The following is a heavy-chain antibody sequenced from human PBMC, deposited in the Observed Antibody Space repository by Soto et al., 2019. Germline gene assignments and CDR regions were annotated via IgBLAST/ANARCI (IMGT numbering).Heavy chain of an antibody. Sequence: QVRLVESGGGLVKPEGPLTLSCAASGFSLRDYYITWIPQAPGKGLELLSYINPGGDVIKYEDSVKGRFTISRDNAKNSLYLHMNNLRAEDTAVYYCTRDPRITDFWGQGTLVTVSS. CDR1: GFSLRDYY. D-gene: IGHD3-16*01. CDR2: INPGGDVI. CDR3: TRDPRITDF. J-gene: IGHJ4*02. V-gene: IGHV3-11*01.